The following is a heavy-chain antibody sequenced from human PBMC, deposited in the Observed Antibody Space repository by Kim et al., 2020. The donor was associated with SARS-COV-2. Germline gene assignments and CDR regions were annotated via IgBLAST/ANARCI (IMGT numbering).Heavy chain of an antibody. D-gene: IGHD3-10*01. CDR2: IYSGGST. V-gene: IGHV3-53*01. J-gene: IGHJ4*02. CDR1: GFTVSSNY. Sequence: GGSLRLSCAASGFTVSSNYMSWVRQAPGKGLEWVSVIYSGGSTYYADSVKGRFTISRDNSKNTLYLQMNSLRAEDTAVYYCARIQYYYGSGSWLTQYYFDYWGQGNLVTVSS. CDR3: ARIQYYYGSGSWLTQYYFDY.